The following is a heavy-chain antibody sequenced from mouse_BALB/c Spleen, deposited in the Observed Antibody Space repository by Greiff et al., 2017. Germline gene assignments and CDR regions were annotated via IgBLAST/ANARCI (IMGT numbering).Heavy chain of an antibody. CDR2: ILPGSGST. V-gene: IGHV1-9*01. CDR3: ARGFTTVVARAY. J-gene: IGHJ3*01. D-gene: IGHD1-1*01. CDR1: GYTFSSYW. Sequence: VQLQQSGAELMKPGASVKISCKATGYTFSSYWIEWVKQRPGHGLEWIGEILPGSGSTNYNEKFKGKATFTADTSSNTAYMQLSGLTSEDSAVYYCARGFTTVVARAYWGQGTLVTVSA.